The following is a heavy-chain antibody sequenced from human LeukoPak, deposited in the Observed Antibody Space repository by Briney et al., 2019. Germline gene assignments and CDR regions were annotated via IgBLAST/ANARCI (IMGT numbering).Heavy chain of an antibody. D-gene: IGHD2-2*01. J-gene: IGHJ5*02. V-gene: IGHV3-23*01. CDR3: AKDKEGGYCSSTSCYSDWFDP. CDR1: GFTLSSYA. Sequence: GGSLRLSCAASGFTLSSYAMSWVRQAPGKGLEWVSAISGSGGSTYYADSVKGRFTISRDNSKNTLYLQMNSLRAEDTAVYYCAKDKEGGYCSSTSCYSDWFDPWGQGTLVTVSS. CDR2: ISGSGGST.